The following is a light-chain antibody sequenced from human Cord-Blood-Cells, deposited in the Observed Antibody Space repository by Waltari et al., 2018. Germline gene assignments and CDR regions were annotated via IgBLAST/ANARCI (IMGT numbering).Light chain of an antibody. Sequence: DILMTQSPCSLLASVGDRVTITCRASQSISSYLNWYQQKPGKAPKLLIYAASSLQSGVPSRFSGSGSGTDFTLTISSLQPEDFATYYCQQSYSIWTFGQGTKVEIK. CDR1: QSISSY. V-gene: IGKV1-39*01. CDR3: QQSYSIWT. CDR2: AAS. J-gene: IGKJ1*01.